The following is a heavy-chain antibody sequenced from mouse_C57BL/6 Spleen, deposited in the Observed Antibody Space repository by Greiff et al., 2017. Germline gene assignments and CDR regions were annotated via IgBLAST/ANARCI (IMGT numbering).Heavy chain of an antibody. CDR1: GYTFTTYP. CDR2: FHPYNDDT. Sequence: QVQLKESGAELVKPGASVKMSCKASGYTFTTYPIEWMKQNHGKSLEWIGNFHPYNDDTKYNEKFKGKATLTVEKSSSTVYLELSRLTSDDSAVYYCAMGDGYSAWFAYWGQGTLVTVSA. J-gene: IGHJ3*01. CDR3: AMGDGYSAWFAY. D-gene: IGHD2-3*01. V-gene: IGHV1-47*01.